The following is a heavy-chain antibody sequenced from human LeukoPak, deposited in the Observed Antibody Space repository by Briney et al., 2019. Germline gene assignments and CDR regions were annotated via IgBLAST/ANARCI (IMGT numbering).Heavy chain of an antibody. D-gene: IGHD3-22*01. J-gene: IGHJ4*02. V-gene: IGHV3-23*01. CDR1: GFTFSSYA. Sequence: GGSLRLSCAASGFTFSSYAMSWVRQAPGKGLEWVSAISGSGGSTYYADSVKGRFTISRDNSKNTLYLQMNSLRAEDTAVYYCARDSSGYFPPIGDYWGQGTLVTVSS. CDR3: ARDSSGYFPPIGDY. CDR2: ISGSGGST.